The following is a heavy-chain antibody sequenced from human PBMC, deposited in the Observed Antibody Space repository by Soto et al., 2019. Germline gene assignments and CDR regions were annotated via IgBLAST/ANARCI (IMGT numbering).Heavy chain of an antibody. CDR3: GGGRLKGYITYY. V-gene: IGHV3-48*02. CDR1: GFSISNFV. Sequence: GGTLRLSCSASGFSISNFVMFCVRQAPWWGLEWISFISRSYSDIYYADSVKCRLTITRDKAENLMFLQINSLTYEDSAGYYSGGGRLKGYITYY. J-gene: IGHJ6*03. CDR2: ISRSYSDI. D-gene: IGHD5-12*01.